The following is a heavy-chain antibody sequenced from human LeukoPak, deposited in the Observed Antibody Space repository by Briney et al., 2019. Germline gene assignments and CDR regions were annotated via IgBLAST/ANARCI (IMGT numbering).Heavy chain of an antibody. D-gene: IGHD6-6*01. J-gene: IGHJ2*01. CDR2: ISGSGTST. V-gene: IGHV3-48*03. Sequence: AGSLRPSCAASGFTFSTYEMNWVRQGPGKGLEWVSYISGSGTSTYYADSVKGRFTISRDNAKNSLYLQMNSLRAEDTAVYYCARWTRIISSSLWYFDLWGRGNLVTVSS. CDR1: GFTFSTYE. CDR3: ARWTRIISSSLWYFDL.